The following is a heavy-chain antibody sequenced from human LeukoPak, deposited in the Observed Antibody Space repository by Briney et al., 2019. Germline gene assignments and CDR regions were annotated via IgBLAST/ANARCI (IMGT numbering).Heavy chain of an antibody. CDR1: GGSICSYY. Sequence: PSETLSLTCSISGGSICSYYWYWIRRPAGKGLEWIGSIYRGGSIYYNPSLKSRVTISVDTSKNQFSLKLSSVTAADTAVYYCAGYDFWSGSPFDIWGQGIMVTVSS. CDR3: AGYDFWSGSPFDI. CDR2: IYRGGSI. J-gene: IGHJ3*02. D-gene: IGHD3-3*01. V-gene: IGHV4-4*07.